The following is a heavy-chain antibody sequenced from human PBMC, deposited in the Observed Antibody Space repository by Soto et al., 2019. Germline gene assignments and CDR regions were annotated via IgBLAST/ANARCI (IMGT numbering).Heavy chain of an antibody. V-gene: IGHV4-31*03. CDR1: GGSVSSGSYY. J-gene: IGHJ4*02. D-gene: IGHD1-1*01. Sequence: PSETLSLTCTVSGGSVSSGSYYWSWIRQHPGRGLEWIGYIYYTGNTYYNPSLKSRLAISVDTSKNQFSLKLTSVTAADTAVYYCARGTSFGTWAYWGQGTLVTVSS. CDR2: IYYTGNT. CDR3: ARGTSFGTWAY.